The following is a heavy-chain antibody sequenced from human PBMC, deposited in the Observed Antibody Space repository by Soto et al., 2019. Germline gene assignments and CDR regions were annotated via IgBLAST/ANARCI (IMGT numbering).Heavy chain of an antibody. V-gene: IGHV4-39*07. D-gene: IGHD3-9*01. CDR3: ARGPPYYDILTGYYKNWFDP. CDR2: INHSGST. J-gene: IGHJ5*02. Sequence: PSETLSLTCTVSGGSISSGGYYWSWIRQPPGKGLEWMGEINHSGSTNYNPSLKSRVTISVDTSKNQFSLKLSSVTAADTAVYYCARGPPYYDILTGYYKNWFDPSGQGTLVTVSS. CDR1: GGSISSGGYY.